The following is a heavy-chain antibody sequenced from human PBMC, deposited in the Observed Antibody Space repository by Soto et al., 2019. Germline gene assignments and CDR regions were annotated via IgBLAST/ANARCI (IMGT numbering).Heavy chain of an antibody. CDR2: INSDGSST. CDR1: GFTFSNYW. V-gene: IGHV3-74*01. Sequence: GSLRLSCEASGFTFSNYWMHWVRQAPGKGLVWVSRINSDGSSTSYADSVKDRFTISRDNAKNTLFLQMNSLRAEDTALYYCATGTNWFDPWGQGTLVTVSS. J-gene: IGHJ5*02. CDR3: ATGTNWFDP.